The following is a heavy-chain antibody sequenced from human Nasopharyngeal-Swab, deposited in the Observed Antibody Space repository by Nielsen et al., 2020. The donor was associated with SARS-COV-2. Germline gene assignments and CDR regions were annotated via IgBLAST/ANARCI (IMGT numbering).Heavy chain of an antibody. CDR2: IYPGDSDT. J-gene: IGHJ6*02. CDR1: GYSFTSYW. V-gene: IGHV5-51*01. Sequence: GESLKISCKGSGYSFTSYWIGLVRQMPGKGLEWMGIIYPGDSDTRYSPSFQGQVTISADKSISTAYLQWSSLKASDTAMYYCARQGDWNVRYYYYYGMDVWGQGTTVTVSS. D-gene: IGHD1-1*01. CDR3: ARQGDWNVRYYYYYGMDV.